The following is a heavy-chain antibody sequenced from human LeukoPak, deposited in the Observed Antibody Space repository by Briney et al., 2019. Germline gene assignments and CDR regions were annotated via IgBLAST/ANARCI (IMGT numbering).Heavy chain of an antibody. CDR1: GFTFSSYA. D-gene: IGHD3-10*01. V-gene: IGHV3-30*04. J-gene: IGHJ4*02. Sequence: PGGSLRLSCAASGFTFSSYAMHWVRQAPGKGLEWVAIISYDGSNKYYADSVKGRFTISRDNSKNTLYLQMNSLRADDTAVYYCARGRSGSHHFDSWGQGTLVTDPS. CDR2: ISYDGSNK. CDR3: ARGRSGSHHFDS.